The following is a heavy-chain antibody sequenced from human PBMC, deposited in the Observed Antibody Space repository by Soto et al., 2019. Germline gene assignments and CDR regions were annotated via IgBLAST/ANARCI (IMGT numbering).Heavy chain of an antibody. Sequence: PGGSLRLSCAASGFTFSSYAMSWVRQAPGKGLEWVSAISGSGGSTYYADSVKGRFTISRDNSKNTLYLQMNSLRAEDTAVYYCAKLRYFDWPSGGNWFDPWGQGTLVTVSS. D-gene: IGHD3-9*01. V-gene: IGHV3-23*01. CDR1: GFTFSSYA. J-gene: IGHJ5*02. CDR2: ISGSGGST. CDR3: AKLRYFDWPSGGNWFDP.